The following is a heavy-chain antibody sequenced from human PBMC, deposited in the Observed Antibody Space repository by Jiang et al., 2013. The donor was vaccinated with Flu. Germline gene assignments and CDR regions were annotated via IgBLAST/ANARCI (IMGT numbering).Heavy chain of an antibody. J-gene: IGHJ6*02. CDR3: ARVDGDYDYYYYYGMDV. D-gene: IGHD4-17*01. Sequence: MGWISAYNGNTNYAQKLQGRVTMTTDTSTSTAYMELRSLRSDDTAVYYCARVDGDYDYYYYYGMDVWGQGTTVTVSS. V-gene: IGHV1-18*01. CDR2: ISAYNGNT.